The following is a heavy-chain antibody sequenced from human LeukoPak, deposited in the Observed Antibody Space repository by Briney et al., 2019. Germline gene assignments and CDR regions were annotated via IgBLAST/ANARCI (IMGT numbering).Heavy chain of an antibody. CDR1: GFTVSSNY. D-gene: IGHD5-18*01. CDR2: IKKKGDGGTT. CDR3: TTEGYTYGYHSIDI. V-gene: IGHV3-15*01. J-gene: IGHJ3*02. Sequence: GGSLRLSCAASGFTVSSNYMSWVRQAPGKGLEWVGRIKKKGDGGTTDYPAPVKGRFTISRDDSENTLFLQMNSLKTEDTAVYYCTTEGYTYGYHSIDIRGQGTMVTVSS.